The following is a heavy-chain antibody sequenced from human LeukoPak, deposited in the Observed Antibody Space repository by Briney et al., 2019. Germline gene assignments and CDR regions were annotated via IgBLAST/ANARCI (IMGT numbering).Heavy chain of an antibody. V-gene: IGHV4-59*08. CDR3: ARQAGQWLPTDY. J-gene: IGHJ4*02. Sequence: SETLSLTCSVSGGSISGYYWSWIRQPPGKGLEWIAYIYYSGSTNYNPSLNSRVTISVDTSKNQFSLKLSSVTAADAAVYYFARQAGQWLPTDYWGQGTLVTVSS. CDR1: GGSISGYY. CDR2: IYYSGST. D-gene: IGHD6-19*01.